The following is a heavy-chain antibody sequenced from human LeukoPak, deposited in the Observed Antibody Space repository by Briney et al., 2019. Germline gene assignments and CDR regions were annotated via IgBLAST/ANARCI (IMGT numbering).Heavy chain of an antibody. D-gene: IGHD4-17*01. CDR2: IIPILGIA. CDR3: AREGAFYGDYYLDY. Sequence: GASVKVSCKASGGTFSSYAISWVRQAPGQGLEWMGRIIPILGIANYAQKFQGRVTITADKSTSTAYMELSSLRSEDTAVYYCAREGAFYGDYYLDYWGQGTLVTVSS. V-gene: IGHV1-69*04. CDR1: GGTFSSYA. J-gene: IGHJ4*02.